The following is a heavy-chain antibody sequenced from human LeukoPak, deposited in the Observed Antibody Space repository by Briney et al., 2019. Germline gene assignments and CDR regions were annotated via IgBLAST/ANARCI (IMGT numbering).Heavy chain of an antibody. CDR2: IRSSSSYI. J-gene: IGHJ4*02. CDR1: GFTLSSYS. CDR3: ARPGIAVAGEFFDY. V-gene: IGHV3-21*01. Sequence: GGSPRLSCAASGFTLSSYSMNWVRQAPGKGLEWVSFIRSSSSYIYYADSVKGRFTISRENAKNSLYLQMNSLRAEDTAVYYCARPGIAVAGEFFDYWGQGTLVTVSS. D-gene: IGHD6-19*01.